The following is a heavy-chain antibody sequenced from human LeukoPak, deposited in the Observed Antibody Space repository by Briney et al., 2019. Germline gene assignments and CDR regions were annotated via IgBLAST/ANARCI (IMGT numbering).Heavy chain of an antibody. CDR2: IKSKTDGGTT. CDR1: GSTFSNAW. J-gene: IGHJ6*03. V-gene: IGHV3-15*01. Sequence: GRSLRLSCAASGSTFSNAWMSWVRQAPGKGLERVGRIKSKTDGGTTDYAAPVKGRFTISRDDSKNTLYLQMNSLKTEDTAGYYCTTDLADYYMDVWGKGTTVTVSS. CDR3: TTDLADYYMDV.